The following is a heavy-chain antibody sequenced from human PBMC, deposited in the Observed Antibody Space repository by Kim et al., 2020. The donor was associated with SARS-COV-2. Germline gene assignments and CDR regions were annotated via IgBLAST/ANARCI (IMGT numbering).Heavy chain of an antibody. V-gene: IGHV3-23*01. J-gene: IGHJ5*02. D-gene: IGHD3-16*01. CDR1: GFTFSIYA. CDR2: ISGSGGST. CDR3: VRPMGTYHWFDP. Sequence: GGSLRLSCAASGFTFSIYAMSWVRQAPGKGLEWVSSISGSGGSTYYADSVKGRFTISRDNSKNTLYLQMNSLRAEDTAVYYVVRPMGTYHWFDPWGQGTLVTVSS.